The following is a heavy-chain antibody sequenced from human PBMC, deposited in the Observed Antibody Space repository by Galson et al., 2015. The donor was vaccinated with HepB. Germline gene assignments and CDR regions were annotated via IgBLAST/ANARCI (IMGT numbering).Heavy chain of an antibody. J-gene: IGHJ3*02. V-gene: IGHV1-18*04. CDR1: GGTFTGYY. CDR2: ISAYNGNT. D-gene: IGHD2-15*01. Sequence: SVKVSCKASGGTFTGYYMHWVRQAPGQGLEWMGWISAYNGNTNYAQKFQGRVTMTTDTSTAYMELRSLRSDDTAVYYCARVSRQLGDCSGGNCYSTFDIWGQGTMVTVSS. CDR3: ARVSRQLGDCSGGNCYSTFDI.